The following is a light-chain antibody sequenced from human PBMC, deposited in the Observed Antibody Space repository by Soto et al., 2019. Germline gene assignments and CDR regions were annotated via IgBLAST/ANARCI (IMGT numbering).Light chain of an antibody. J-gene: IGLJ1*01. CDR1: SSDVGGYNF. CDR2: EVS. CDR3: SSYTTSSTVV. V-gene: IGLV2-14*03. Sequence: QSVLTQPASVFGSAGQSITISCTGTSSDVGGYNFVSWYQQHPGKAPKLMIYEVSSRPSGVSNRFSGSKSGNTASLTISGLQPEDEADYYCSSYTTSSTVVFGTGTKVTVL.